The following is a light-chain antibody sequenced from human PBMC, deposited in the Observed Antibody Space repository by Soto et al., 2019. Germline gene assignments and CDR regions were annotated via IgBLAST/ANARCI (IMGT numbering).Light chain of an antibody. V-gene: IGLV1-51*01. CDR2: DND. CDR3: ATWDRSLSVGV. J-gene: IGLJ2*01. CDR1: SSNIGNNY. Sequence: QSVLTQPPSVSAAPGQKGTISCSGSSSNIGNNYVFWYQQLPGTAPKLLIYDNDKRPSGIPDRFSGSKSGTSATLGITGLQTGDEADYYGATWDRSLSVGVFGGVTKLTVL.